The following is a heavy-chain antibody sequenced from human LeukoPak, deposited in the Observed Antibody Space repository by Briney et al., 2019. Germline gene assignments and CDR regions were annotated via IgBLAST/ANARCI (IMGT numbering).Heavy chain of an antibody. Sequence: GGSLRLSCAASGFTFINAWMSWVRQAPGKGLEWVGRIKSKTDGGTTDYAAPVKGRFTISRDDSKNTLYLQMNSLKTEDTAVYYCTTAYYGSGSYYPNPDAFDIWGQGTMVTVSS. V-gene: IGHV3-15*01. CDR3: TTAYYGSGSYYPNPDAFDI. CDR1: GFTFINAW. CDR2: IKSKTDGGTT. D-gene: IGHD3-10*01. J-gene: IGHJ3*02.